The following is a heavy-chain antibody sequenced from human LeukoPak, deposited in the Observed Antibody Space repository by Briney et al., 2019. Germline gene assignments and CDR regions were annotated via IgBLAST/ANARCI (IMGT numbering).Heavy chain of an antibody. Sequence: ASVKVSCKASGYTFTNYCMHWVRQAPGQGLEWMGIINPSGGSTSYAPKFQGRVTMTSETSTSTVYMELSSLRSEDTAVYFCAREDDDWGPNTSDVWGQGTVVTVSS. J-gene: IGHJ3*01. CDR2: INPSGGST. V-gene: IGHV1-46*01. CDR1: GYTFTNYC. CDR3: AREDDDWGPNTSDV. D-gene: IGHD7-27*01.